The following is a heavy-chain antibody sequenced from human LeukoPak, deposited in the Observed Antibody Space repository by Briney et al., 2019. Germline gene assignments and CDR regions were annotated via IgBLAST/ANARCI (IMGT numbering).Heavy chain of an antibody. V-gene: IGHV3-20*04. CDR3: ARWSARETTDLQY. J-gene: IGHJ4*02. CDR2: INWNGGSI. CDR1: GFNFDDYG. Sequence: PGGSLRLSCAASGFNFDDYGMSWVRQAPGKGLEWVYGINWNGGSIAYGGSVKGRFTISRDSAKNSLYLQMNSLRVEDTAFYYCARWSARETTDLQYWGQGTLATVSS. D-gene: IGHD4-17*01.